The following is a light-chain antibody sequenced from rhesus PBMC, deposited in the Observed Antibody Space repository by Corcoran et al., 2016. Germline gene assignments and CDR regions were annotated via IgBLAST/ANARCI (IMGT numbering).Light chain of an antibody. CDR3: LQHNSYPYS. V-gene: IGKV1-28*01. CDR1: PGISSY. CDR2: AAS. J-gene: IGKJ2*01. Sequence: DIQMTQSPSSLSASVGDTVTITCRASPGISSYLNWFQQKPGKAPKLLIDAASSLESGFPSRFSGSGSGTEFTLTISSLQPEDFAAYYCLQHNSYPYSFGQGTKVEIK.